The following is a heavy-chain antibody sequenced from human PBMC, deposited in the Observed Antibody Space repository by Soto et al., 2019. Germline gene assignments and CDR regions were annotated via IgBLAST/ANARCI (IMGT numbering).Heavy chain of an antibody. CDR2: IYTSGST. Sequence: PSETLSLTCTVSGGSISSYYWSWIRQPAGKGLEWIGRIYTSGSTNYNPSLKSRVTMSVDTSKNQFSLKLSSVTAADTAVYYCARDHFLSHPMVRGVTLYYYYGMDVWGQGTTVTVSS. CDR3: ARDHFLSHPMVRGVTLYYYYGMDV. J-gene: IGHJ6*02. CDR1: GGSISSYY. V-gene: IGHV4-4*07. D-gene: IGHD3-10*01.